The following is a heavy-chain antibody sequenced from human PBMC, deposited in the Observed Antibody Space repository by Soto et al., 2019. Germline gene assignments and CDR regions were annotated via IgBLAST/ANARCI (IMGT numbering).Heavy chain of an antibody. D-gene: IGHD2-21*02. Sequence: ASVQVSSESSGFPFTISYMHWVRQAPGQGLEWMGIINPSGGSTSYAQKFQGRVTMTRDTSTSTVYMELSSLRSEDTAVYYGARDGGDDYYFYYGMDVWGQGTTVTVSS. V-gene: IGHV1-46*01. CDR3: ARDGGDDYYFYYGMDV. J-gene: IGHJ6*02. CDR1: GFPFTISY. CDR2: INPSGGST.